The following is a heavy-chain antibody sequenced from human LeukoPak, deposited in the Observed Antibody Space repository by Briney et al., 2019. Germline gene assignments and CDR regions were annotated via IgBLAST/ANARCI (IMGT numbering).Heavy chain of an antibody. CDR2: IYYTGST. CDR1: GGSISSSYYY. J-gene: IGHJ4*02. V-gene: IGHV4-39*01. CDR3: ASLTYYYDSSGYSSGSTEDY. D-gene: IGHD3-22*01. Sequence: TSSETLSLTCTVSGGSISSSYYYWGWIRQPPGKGLEWIGSIYYTGSTYYNPSLKSRVTISVDTSKNQFSLRLSSVTAADTAVYYCASLTYYYDSSGYSSGSTEDYWGQGTLVTVSS.